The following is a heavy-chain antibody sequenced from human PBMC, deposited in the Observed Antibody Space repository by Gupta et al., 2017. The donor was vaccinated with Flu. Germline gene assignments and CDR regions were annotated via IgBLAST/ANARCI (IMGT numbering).Heavy chain of an antibody. CDR2: ISGSGDNT. CDR3: AKLGYIGYAYRYLDY. CDR1: GFTFSNYG. J-gene: IGHJ4*02. D-gene: IGHD5-12*01. Sequence: EVQLLESGGGLVQPGGSLRLSCAASGFTFSNYGMNWVRQAPGKGLEWVSAISGSGDNTYYADSVRGRFTISRDDFKNTLYLQMNSLRAEDTAVYFCAKLGYIGYAYRYLDYWGQGTLVTVSS. V-gene: IGHV3-23*01.